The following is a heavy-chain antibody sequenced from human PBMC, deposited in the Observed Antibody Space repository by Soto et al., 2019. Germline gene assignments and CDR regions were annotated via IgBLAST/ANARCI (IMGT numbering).Heavy chain of an antibody. Sequence: QVQVVQSGAEVKEPGASVKVSCKAPGYSSSNYYTHWVRQAPGQGLEWMGIVNPYGASSNYAQSFQGRVTLTRDTSTNTDYMDLSRLTSDDTAVYYCASVTTIWSNWGQGTLVTVSS. CDR2: VNPYGASS. CDR3: ASVTTIWSN. J-gene: IGHJ4*02. V-gene: IGHV1-46*01. D-gene: IGHD2-21*02. CDR1: GYSSSNYY.